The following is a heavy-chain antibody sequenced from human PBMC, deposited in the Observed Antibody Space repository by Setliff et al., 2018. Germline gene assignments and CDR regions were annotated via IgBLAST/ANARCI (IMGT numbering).Heavy chain of an antibody. V-gene: IGHV3-23*01. D-gene: IGHD5-12*01. CDR1: GFTLSNYA. CDR3: ARGRGVATLSRRDSYFYMDV. Sequence: ETLSLSCAASGFTLSNYAMIWVRQAPGKGLEWVSTISGTGVRTYYADSVKGRFTISRDNSRNTLFLHMNSLSVEDTAIYFCARGRGVATLSRRDSYFYMDVWGKGSAVTVSS. CDR2: ISGTGVRT. J-gene: IGHJ6*03.